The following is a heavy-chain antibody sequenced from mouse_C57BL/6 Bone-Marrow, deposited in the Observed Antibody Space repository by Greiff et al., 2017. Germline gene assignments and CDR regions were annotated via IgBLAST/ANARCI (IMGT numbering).Heavy chain of an antibody. D-gene: IGHD2-4*01. CDR3: DYDYDGYAMDY. Sequence: VQLQQPGAELVKPGASVKLSCKASGYTFTSYWMHWVKQRPGQGLEWIGMIHPNSGSTNYNEKFKSKATLTVDKSSSTAYMQLSSLTSEDSAVYCCDYDYDGYAMDYWGQGTSVTVSS. CDR2: IHPNSGST. V-gene: IGHV1-64*01. J-gene: IGHJ4*01. CDR1: GYTFTSYW.